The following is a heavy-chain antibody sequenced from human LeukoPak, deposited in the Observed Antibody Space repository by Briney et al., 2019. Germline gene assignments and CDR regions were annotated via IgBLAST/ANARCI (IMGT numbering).Heavy chain of an antibody. Sequence: SETLSLTCTVSGGSISSGGYYWSWIRQHPGKGLEWIGYIYYSGSTYYNPSLESRVAISADMSKNQISLKLTSVTGADTAVYYCAGERGEEYSSGWYKTNYFYNWGQGIRVTVSS. CDR3: AGERGEEYSSGWYKTNYFYN. J-gene: IGHJ4*02. D-gene: IGHD6-19*01. CDR2: IYYSGST. V-gene: IGHV4-31*03. CDR1: GGSISSGGYY.